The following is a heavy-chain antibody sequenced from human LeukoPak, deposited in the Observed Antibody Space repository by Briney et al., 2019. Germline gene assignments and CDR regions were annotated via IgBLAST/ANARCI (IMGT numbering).Heavy chain of an antibody. CDR3: AKDRYYYGSGSVRYMDV. Sequence: GGSLRLSCAASGFTFSSYAMSWVRQAPGKGLEWVSAISGSGGSTYYADSVKGRFSISRDNSKNTLYLQMNSLRAEDTAVYYCAKDRYYYGSGSVRYMDVWGKGTTVTVS. J-gene: IGHJ6*03. CDR2: ISGSGGST. CDR1: GFTFSSYA. V-gene: IGHV3-23*01. D-gene: IGHD3-10*01.